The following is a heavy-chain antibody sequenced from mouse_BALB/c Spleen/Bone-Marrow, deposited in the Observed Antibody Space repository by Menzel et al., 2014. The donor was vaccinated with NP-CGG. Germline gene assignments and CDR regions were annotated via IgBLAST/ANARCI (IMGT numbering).Heavy chain of an antibody. CDR2: ISSGGSYT. D-gene: IGHD4-1*01. Sequence: EVKVEESGGDLVKPGGSLKLSCAASGFTFSSYGMSWVRQIPDKRLEWVATISSGGSYTYYPDSVQGQFTISRDNAKNTLYMQMSSLKSEDTAMYYCAKLGRDYFDYWGQGTTLTVSS. CDR3: AKLGRDYFDY. V-gene: IGHV5-6*02. J-gene: IGHJ2*01. CDR1: GFTFSSYG.